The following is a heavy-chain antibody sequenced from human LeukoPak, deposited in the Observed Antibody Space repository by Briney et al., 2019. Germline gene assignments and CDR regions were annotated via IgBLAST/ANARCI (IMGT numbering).Heavy chain of an antibody. CDR2: ISWNSGSI. CDR3: SKTPDTMIVPPFLSHFDY. D-gene: IGHD3-22*01. Sequence: PGGSLRLSCAASGFTFDDYAMHWVRQAPGKGLEWVSGISWNSGSIGYADSVKGRFTISRDNAKNSLDLQMNSLRAGDTAFYYCSKTPDTMIVPPFLSHFDYWGQGTLVTGFS. CDR1: GFTFDDYA. J-gene: IGHJ4*01. V-gene: IGHV3-9*01.